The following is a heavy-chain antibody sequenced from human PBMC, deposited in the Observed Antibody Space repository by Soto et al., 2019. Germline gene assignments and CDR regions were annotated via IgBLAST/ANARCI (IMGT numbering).Heavy chain of an antibody. V-gene: IGHV1-3*01. D-gene: IGHD1-1*01. CDR2: INAGNGNT. CDR3: ARKMEHSYYYYGMDV. CDR1: GYPFTSYA. Sequence: XSVKVSCNASGYPFTSYAMHWVRQAPGQRLEWMGWINAGNGNTKYSQKFQGRVTITRDTSASTAYMELSSLRSEDTAVYYCARKMEHSYYYYGMDVWGQGTTVTVSS. J-gene: IGHJ6*02.